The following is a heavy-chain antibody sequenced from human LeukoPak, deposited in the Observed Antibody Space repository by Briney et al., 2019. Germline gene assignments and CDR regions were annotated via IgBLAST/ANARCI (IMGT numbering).Heavy chain of an antibody. D-gene: IGHD5-24*01. V-gene: IGHV3-7*01. Sequence: PGGSLRLSCAASGFTFTTYWMSWVRQAPGKGLEWVANIQQDGTEKYYVDSVKGRFTISRDNAKTSLYLQMNSLRAEDTAVFYCAKENANNWSPNTDAFDIWGQGTMVTISS. CDR1: GFTFTTYW. J-gene: IGHJ3*02. CDR3: AKENANNWSPNTDAFDI. CDR2: IQQDGTEK.